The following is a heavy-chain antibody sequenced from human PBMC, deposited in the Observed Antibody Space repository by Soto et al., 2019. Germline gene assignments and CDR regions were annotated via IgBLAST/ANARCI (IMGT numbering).Heavy chain of an antibody. D-gene: IGHD3-3*01. Sequence: ASVKVSCKASGYTFTSYGISWVRQAPGQVLEWMGWISAYNGNTNYAQKLQGRVTMTTDTSTSTAYMELRSLRSDDTAVYYCARAITIFGVVIIGPEYYFDYWGQGTLVTVSS. CDR3: ARAITIFGVVIIGPEYYFDY. J-gene: IGHJ4*02. V-gene: IGHV1-18*01. CDR2: ISAYNGNT. CDR1: GYTFTSYG.